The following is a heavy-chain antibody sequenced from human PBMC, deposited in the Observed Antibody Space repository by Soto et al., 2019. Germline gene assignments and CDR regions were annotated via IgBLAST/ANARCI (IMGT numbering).Heavy chain of an antibody. CDR3: TRDRSTFYYESSFYGYFYS. CDR1: RFTFGDYA. Sequence: GGSLRLSCTTSRFTFGDYAMSWFRQAPGKGLEWIGFTRSKAYGGTTEYAASVKGRFTISRDDSKSIAYLLMNSLKTEDTAVYYCTRDRSTFYYESSFYGYFYSCGRGT. D-gene: IGHD3-22*01. J-gene: IGHJ4*01. V-gene: IGHV3-49*03. CDR2: TRSKAYGGTT.